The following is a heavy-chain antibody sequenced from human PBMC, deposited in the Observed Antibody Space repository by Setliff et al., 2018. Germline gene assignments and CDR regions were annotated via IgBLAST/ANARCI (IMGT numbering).Heavy chain of an antibody. V-gene: IGHV1-3*01. CDR1: GFTLTSYP. J-gene: IGHJ3*02. CDR2: INPDNGNR. Sequence: ASVKVSCKASGFTLTSYPIHWVRQAPGQRLEWMGWINPDNGNRKYSQRFQGRVTITRDTSASTVFLELGTLRSEDTAVYYCATNLNSGSLTPDAFDIWGQGTRVTVS. D-gene: IGHD1-26*01. CDR3: ATNLNSGSLTPDAFDI.